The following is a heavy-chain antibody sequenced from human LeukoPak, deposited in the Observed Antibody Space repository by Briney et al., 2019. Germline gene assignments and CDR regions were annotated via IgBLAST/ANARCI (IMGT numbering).Heavy chain of an antibody. Sequence: ASVKVSCKASGYTFTSYYMHWVRQAPGQGLEWMGIVNPSGGSTSYAQKFQGRVTMTRDTSTSTVYMELSSLRSDDTAVYYCARGGYYDILTGQETFDVFDIWGQGTTVTVSS. CDR2: VNPSGGST. CDR1: GYTFTSYY. D-gene: IGHD3-9*01. V-gene: IGHV1-46*01. J-gene: IGHJ3*02. CDR3: ARGGYYDILTGQETFDVFDI.